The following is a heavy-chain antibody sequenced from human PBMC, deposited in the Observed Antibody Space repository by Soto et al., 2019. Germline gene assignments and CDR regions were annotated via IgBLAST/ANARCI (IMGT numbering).Heavy chain of an antibody. Sequence: QVQLQESGPGLVKPSETLSLTCTVSGGPVSSGSYHWGWIRQPPGKGLEWIGYINHSGSTNYNPSLKSRVTISVDTSKNQFSLSLTSVTAADTAVYYCARLSAAWFDPWGQGTLVTVAS. CDR3: ARLSAAWFDP. CDR2: INHSGST. J-gene: IGHJ5*02. D-gene: IGHD6-19*01. CDR1: GGPVSSGSYH. V-gene: IGHV4-61*01.